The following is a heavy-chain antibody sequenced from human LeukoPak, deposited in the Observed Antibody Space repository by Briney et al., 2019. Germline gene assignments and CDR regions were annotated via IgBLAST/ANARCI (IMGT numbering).Heavy chain of an antibody. CDR3: ARSSSWYYFDY. Sequence: GASGKVSCKASGYTFTSYGISWGRGAPGQGLEGMGWISAYNGNTNYAQKLQGRVTMTTDTSTSTAYMELRSLRSDDTAVYYCARSSSWYYFDYWGQGTLVTVSS. D-gene: IGHD6-13*01. CDR2: ISAYNGNT. V-gene: IGHV1-18*01. CDR1: GYTFTSYG. J-gene: IGHJ4*02.